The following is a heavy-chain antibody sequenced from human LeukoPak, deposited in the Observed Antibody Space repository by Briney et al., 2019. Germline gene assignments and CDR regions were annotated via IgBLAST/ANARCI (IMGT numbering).Heavy chain of an antibody. V-gene: IGHV4-59*01. Sequence: PSETLSLTCTVSGASITNYYWSWIRQPPGKGLECIGFIYYSGGTNYNPSLKSRVTISLDMSKNRFSLNLSSVTAADTAVYYCARGEAASKSSSSWYADYWGQGTLVTVSS. J-gene: IGHJ4*02. CDR2: IYYSGGT. D-gene: IGHD6-13*01. CDR1: GASITNYY. CDR3: ARGEAASKSSSSWYADY.